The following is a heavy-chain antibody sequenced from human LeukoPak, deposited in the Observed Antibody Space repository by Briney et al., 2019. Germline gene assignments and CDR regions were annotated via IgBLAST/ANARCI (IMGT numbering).Heavy chain of an antibody. J-gene: IGHJ3*02. CDR1: GGSISSGGYS. CDR2: IYHSGST. V-gene: IGHV4-30-2*01. Sequence: SETLSLTCAVSGGSISSGGYSWSWIRQPPGKGLEWIGYIYHSGSTYYNPSLKSRVTISVDRSKYQFSLKLSSVTAADTAVYYCGRATGGDAFDIWGQGTMVTVSS. D-gene: IGHD3-9*01. CDR3: GRATGGDAFDI.